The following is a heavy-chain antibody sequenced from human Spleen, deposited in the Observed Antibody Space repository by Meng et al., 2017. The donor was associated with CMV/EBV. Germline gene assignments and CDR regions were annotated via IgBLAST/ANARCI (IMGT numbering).Heavy chain of an antibody. CDR2: IEGDGRTT. D-gene: IGHD6-6*01. Sequence: GESLKISCTASEFTFSSYWMLWVRQAPGKGLVWVSRIEGDGRTTNYADSVKGRFTVSRDNAKNTLFLQMNSLTVEDTAVYYCAREGAARLTMDVWGQGTTVTVSS. CDR1: EFTFSSYW. V-gene: IGHV3-74*01. CDR3: AREGAARLTMDV. J-gene: IGHJ6*02.